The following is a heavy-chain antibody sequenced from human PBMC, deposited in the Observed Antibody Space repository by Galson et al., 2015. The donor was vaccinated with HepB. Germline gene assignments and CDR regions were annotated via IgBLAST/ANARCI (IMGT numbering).Heavy chain of an antibody. J-gene: IGHJ4*02. CDR2: FNGHNGNT. CDR1: GYTFSMYS. CDR3: ARDFYNGWYVHDY. D-gene: IGHD3-10*01. Sequence: SVKVSCKASGYTFSMYSFSWVRQVPGQGLEWMGWFNGHNGNTNYAPEVQGRITMTTDTSTTTAYMELTSLRPDDTAVYYCARDFYNGWYVHDYWGQGTLVIVSS. V-gene: IGHV1-18*04.